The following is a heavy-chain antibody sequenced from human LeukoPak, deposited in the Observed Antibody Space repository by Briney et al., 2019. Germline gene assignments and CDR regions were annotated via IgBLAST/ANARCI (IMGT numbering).Heavy chain of an antibody. Sequence: GGSLRLSCAASGFTFSSYAMHWVRQAPGKGLEWVAVISYDGSNKYYADSVKGRFTISRDNSKNTLYLQMNSLRAEDTAVYYCARNPPYYFDYWGQGTLVTVSS. CDR2: ISYDGSNK. D-gene: IGHD1-14*01. V-gene: IGHV3-30-3*01. CDR3: ARNPPYYFDY. J-gene: IGHJ4*02. CDR1: GFTFSSYA.